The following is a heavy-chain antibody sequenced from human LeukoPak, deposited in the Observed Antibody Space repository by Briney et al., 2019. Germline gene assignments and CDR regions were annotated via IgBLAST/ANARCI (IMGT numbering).Heavy chain of an antibody. D-gene: IGHD6-19*01. V-gene: IGHV3-23*01. J-gene: IGHJ4*02. Sequence: RGSLRLSCAASGFTSNSYAMTWVRQAPGKGLEWVSSISSSGGTTYYEDSVKDRLTISRDNSKNTLYLQMNSLRAKDTAVYYCARGLAGSAWYFDYWGQGTLVTVSS. CDR2: ISSSGGTT. CDR3: ARGLAGSAWYFDY. CDR1: GFTSNSYA.